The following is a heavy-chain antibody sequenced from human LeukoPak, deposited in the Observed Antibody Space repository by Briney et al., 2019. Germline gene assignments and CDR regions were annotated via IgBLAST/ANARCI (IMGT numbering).Heavy chain of an antibody. J-gene: IGHJ5*02. CDR2: IYYSGRT. CDR1: GGSISSSSYY. D-gene: IGHD2-21*01. V-gene: IGHV4-39*07. Sequence: AETLSLTCTVSGGSISSSSYYWGWIRQPPGKGLEWIGSIYYSGRTYYNPSLKSRVTISVDTYKTQSSLKLSSVTAADTDVYYCARKSGIFWYRFDHWGQGTLVTVSS. CDR3: ARKSGIFWYRFDH.